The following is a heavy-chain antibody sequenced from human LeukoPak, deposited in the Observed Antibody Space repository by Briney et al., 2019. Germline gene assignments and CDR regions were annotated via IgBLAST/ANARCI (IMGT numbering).Heavy chain of an antibody. Sequence: GGSLRLSCTASGFTFGDYAMSWVRQAPGKGLEWVGFIRSKAYGGTTEYAASVKGRFTISRDDSKSIAYLQMNSLKTKDTAVYYCTRGKAGESYYYYYGMDVWGQGTTVTVSS. CDR3: TRGKAGESYYYYYGMDV. J-gene: IGHJ6*02. CDR2: IRSKAYGGTT. D-gene: IGHD3-10*01. V-gene: IGHV3-49*04. CDR1: GFTFGDYA.